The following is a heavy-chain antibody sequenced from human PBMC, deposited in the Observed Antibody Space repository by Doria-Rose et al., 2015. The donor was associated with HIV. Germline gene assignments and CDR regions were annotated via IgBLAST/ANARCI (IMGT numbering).Heavy chain of an antibody. J-gene: IGHJ6*02. D-gene: IGHD1-1*01. CDR2: INHSGST. V-gene: IGHV4-34*01. Sequence: QVQLQESGVGLVKPSETLSLTCAVFGGSFSGYYWSWIRQPPGKGLEWIGEINHSGSTNYTTSLKSRVTISLDTSKTLFSLKLSSVTAADTAVYYCARGLLRGGWNDVDYYYGMDVWGQGTTVTVSS. CDR3: ARGLLRGGWNDVDYYYGMDV. CDR1: GGSFSGYY.